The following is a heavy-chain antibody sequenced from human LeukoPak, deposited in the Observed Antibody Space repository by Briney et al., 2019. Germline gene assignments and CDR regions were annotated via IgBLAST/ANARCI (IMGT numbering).Heavy chain of an antibody. J-gene: IGHJ4*02. CDR3: AKDPRTLSYYFDY. V-gene: IGHV3-11*04. Sequence: PGGSLRLSCAASGFIFSDYYMIWIRQAPGKGLEWVAYISSSGLTIYYADSVKGRFTISRDNSRDTLYLQMNSLRAEDTAVYYCAKDPRTLSYYFDYWGQGTLVTVSS. CDR1: GFIFSDYY. D-gene: IGHD1-14*01. CDR2: ISSSGLTI.